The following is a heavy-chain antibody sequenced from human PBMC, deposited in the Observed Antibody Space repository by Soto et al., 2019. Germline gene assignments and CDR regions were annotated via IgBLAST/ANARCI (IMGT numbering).Heavy chain of an antibody. J-gene: IGHJ4*02. CDR3: AREKVGTTFFDN. CDR2: IYPSVSS. D-gene: IGHD1-1*01. Sequence: SETLSLTCGVSGFAISRGYYWSWVRQPPGKGLEWIGSIYPSVSSYHNPSLATRLRLSIDTSKNQFTLNLTSVTAADTALYFCAREKVGTTFFDNWGQGIQVTVSS. CDR1: GFAISRGYY. V-gene: IGHV4-38-2*02.